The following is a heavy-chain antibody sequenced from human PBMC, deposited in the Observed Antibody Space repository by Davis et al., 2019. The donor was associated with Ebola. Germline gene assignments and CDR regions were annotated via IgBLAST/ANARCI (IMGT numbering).Heavy chain of an antibody. Sequence: AASVKVSCKASGYSFPNHDISWVRQAPGQGLEWMGRINPNFGGKIYAQKFQDRVTMTIDTSINTAYMELDRLRSDDTAVYYCARGHTYGRWDDWFDPWGQGTLVTVSS. J-gene: IGHJ5*02. D-gene: IGHD5-18*01. CDR2: INPNFGGK. CDR1: GYSFPNHD. CDR3: ARGHTYGRWDDWFDP. V-gene: IGHV1-2*06.